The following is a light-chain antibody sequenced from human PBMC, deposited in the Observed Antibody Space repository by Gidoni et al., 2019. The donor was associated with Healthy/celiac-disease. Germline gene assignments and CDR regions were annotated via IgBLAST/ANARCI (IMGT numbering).Light chain of an antibody. J-gene: IGKJ1*01. V-gene: IGKV3-15*01. Sequence: EIVMTQSPATLSVSPGERATLSCRASQSVSSNLAWYQQKPGQAPRLLIYGASTRATGIPARFSGSGSGTEFTLTISSLQSKDFAVYYCQQYNNWPPVWTFGQXTKVEIK. CDR3: QQYNNWPPVWT. CDR1: QSVSSN. CDR2: GAS.